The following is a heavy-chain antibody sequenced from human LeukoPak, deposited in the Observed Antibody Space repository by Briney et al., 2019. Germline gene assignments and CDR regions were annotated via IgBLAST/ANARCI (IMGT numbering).Heavy chain of an antibody. CDR2: IYTSGST. Sequence: SETLSLTCTVSGGSISSYYWSWIRQPAGKGREWIGRIYTSGSTNYNPSLKSRVTMSVDTSKNQFSLKLSAVTAADTAVYYCAGSYSSGWYGLDYWGQGTLVTVSS. CDR1: GGSISSYY. V-gene: IGHV4-4*07. J-gene: IGHJ4*02. CDR3: AGSYSSGWYGLDY. D-gene: IGHD6-19*01.